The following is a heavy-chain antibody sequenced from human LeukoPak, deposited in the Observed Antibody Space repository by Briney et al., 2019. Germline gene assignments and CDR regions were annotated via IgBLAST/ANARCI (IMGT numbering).Heavy chain of an antibody. Sequence: GGSLRLSCAASGFTFSSYAMSWVRQAPGKGLEWVSAISGSGGSTYYADSVRGRFTISRDNSKNTVYLQMHSLSADDAAVYYCARRKRGYSDYNYMDVWGKGTTVTVSS. CDR2: ISGSGGST. D-gene: IGHD5-12*01. V-gene: IGHV3-23*01. CDR1: GFTFSSYA. CDR3: ARRKRGYSDYNYMDV. J-gene: IGHJ6*03.